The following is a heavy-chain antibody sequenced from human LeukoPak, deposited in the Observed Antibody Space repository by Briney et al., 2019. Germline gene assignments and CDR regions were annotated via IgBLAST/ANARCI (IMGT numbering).Heavy chain of an antibody. CDR3: AKSAEDSSSWYREDAFDI. J-gene: IGHJ3*02. CDR1: EFTFSSYA. V-gene: IGHV3-23*01. D-gene: IGHD6-13*01. CDR2: ISGSGGST. Sequence: PGGSLRLSCAASEFTFSSYAMSWVRQAPGKGLEWVSAISGSGGSTYSADSVKGRFTISRDNSKNTLYLQMNSLRAEDTAVYYCAKSAEDSSSWYREDAFDICGQGTMVTVSS.